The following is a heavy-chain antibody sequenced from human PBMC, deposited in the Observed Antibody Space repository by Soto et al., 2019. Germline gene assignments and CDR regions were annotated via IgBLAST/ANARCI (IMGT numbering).Heavy chain of an antibody. CDR2: IYYSGST. D-gene: IGHD6-13*01. Sequence: SETLSLTCTVSGGSISSSSYYWGWIRQPPGKGLEWIGSIYYSGSTNYNPSLKSRVTISVDTSKNQFSLKLSSVTAADTAVYYCARRYGSSFHYWGQGTLVTVSS. CDR1: GGSISSSSYY. J-gene: IGHJ4*02. CDR3: ARRYGSSFHY. V-gene: IGHV4-39*07.